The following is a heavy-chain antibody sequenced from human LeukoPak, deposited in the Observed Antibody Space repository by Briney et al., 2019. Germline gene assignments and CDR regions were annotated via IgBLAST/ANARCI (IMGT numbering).Heavy chain of an antibody. J-gene: IGHJ5*02. CDR3: ARDPLRNYVENWFDP. D-gene: IGHD4-11*01. Sequence: ASVKVSCKASGYTFTGYYMHWVRQAPGQGLEWMGWINPNSGGTNYAQKFQGRVTMTRDTSISTAYMELSRLRSDDTAVYYCARDPLRNYVENWFDPWGQGTLVTVSP. V-gene: IGHV1-2*02. CDR2: INPNSGGT. CDR1: GYTFTGYY.